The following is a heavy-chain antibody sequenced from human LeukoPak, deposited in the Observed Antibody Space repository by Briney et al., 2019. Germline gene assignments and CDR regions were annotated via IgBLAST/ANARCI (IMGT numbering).Heavy chain of an antibody. D-gene: IGHD2-2*01. J-gene: IGHJ4*02. V-gene: IGHV3-7*01. CDR2: MNIDGSEK. CDR1: GFTFSSYW. CDR3: ARGHYQLL. Sequence: GGSLRLSCAASGFTFSSYWMGWVRQAPGKRLEWVANMNIDGSEKYYADSVKGRFTISRDNARNSVYLQMNSLRVEDTAVYYCARGHYQLLWGQGTLVTVSS.